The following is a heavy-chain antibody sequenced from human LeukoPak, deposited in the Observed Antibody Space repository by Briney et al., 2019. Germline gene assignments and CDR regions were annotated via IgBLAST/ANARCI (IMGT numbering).Heavy chain of an antibody. V-gene: IGHV3-23*01. CDR3: ARTRVLRYFDWLLFDS. D-gene: IGHD3-9*01. J-gene: IGHJ4*02. CDR2: ISGSDVST. CDR1: GFTFSSYA. Sequence: GGSLRLSCAASGFTFSSYAMGWVRQAPGKGLEWVSAISGSDVSTYYADSVKGRFTISRDNSKSTLYPQMNSLRAEDTAVYYCARTRVLRYFDWLLFDSWGQGTLVTVSS.